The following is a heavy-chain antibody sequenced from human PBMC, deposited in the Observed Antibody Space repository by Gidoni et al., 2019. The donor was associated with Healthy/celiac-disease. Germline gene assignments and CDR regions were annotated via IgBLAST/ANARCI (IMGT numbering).Heavy chain of an antibody. CDR2: IRYDGSNK. J-gene: IGHJ4*02. CDR1: GFTFSSYG. D-gene: IGHD3-22*01. V-gene: IGHV3-30*02. CDR3: AKDHNPYDSSPNDY. Sequence: QVQLVESGGGVVQPGGSLRLSCAASGFTFSSYGMHWVRQAPGKGLGWVAFIRYDGSNKYYADSVKGRFTISRDNSKNTLYLQMNSLRAEDTAVYYCAKDHNPYDSSPNDYWGQGTLVTVSS.